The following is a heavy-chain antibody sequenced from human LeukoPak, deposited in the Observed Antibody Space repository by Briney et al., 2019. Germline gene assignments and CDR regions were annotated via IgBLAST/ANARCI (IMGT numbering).Heavy chain of an antibody. Sequence: GGSLRLSCAASGFTFSSYSMNWVRQAPGKGLEWVSYISSSSTIYYADSVKGRFTISRDNAKNSLYLQMNSLRAEDTAVYYCARDPYYDFWSGYYLGWFDPWGQGTLVTVSS. CDR2: ISSSSTI. CDR1: GFTFSSYS. V-gene: IGHV3-48*01. D-gene: IGHD3-3*01. J-gene: IGHJ5*02. CDR3: ARDPYYDFWSGYYLGWFDP.